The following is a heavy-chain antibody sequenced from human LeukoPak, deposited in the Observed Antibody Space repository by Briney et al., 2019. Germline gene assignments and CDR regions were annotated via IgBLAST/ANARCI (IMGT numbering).Heavy chain of an antibody. Sequence: GGSLRLSCEVSGFPFTLYNMNWVRQAPGKGLEWVSVIYSGGSTYYADSVKGRFTISRDNSKNTLYLQMNSLRAEDTAVYYCAGIASGYDPYFDYWGQGTLVTVSS. CDR2: IYSGGST. CDR1: GFPFTLYN. D-gene: IGHD5-12*01. CDR3: AGIASGYDPYFDY. V-gene: IGHV3-66*01. J-gene: IGHJ4*02.